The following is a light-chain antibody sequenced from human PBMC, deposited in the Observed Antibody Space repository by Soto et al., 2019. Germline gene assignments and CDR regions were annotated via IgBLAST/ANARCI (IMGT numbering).Light chain of an antibody. J-gene: IGKJ1*01. CDR3: QQGYSNPQT. CDR1: QSISNY. Sequence: DIQMTQSPSSLSASVGDRVTITCRASQSISNYLNWYQQKSGEAPKLLIYVASSLQSGVPSRFSGSGSGTDFTLTISSLQPEDFATYYCQQGYSNPQTFGQGTKVDIK. V-gene: IGKV1-39*01. CDR2: VAS.